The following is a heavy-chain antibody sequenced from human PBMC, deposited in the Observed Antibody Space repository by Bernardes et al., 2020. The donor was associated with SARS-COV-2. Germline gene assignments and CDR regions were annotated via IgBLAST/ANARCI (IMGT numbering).Heavy chain of an antibody. CDR3: ARVCYGDFECMEGNFDY. D-gene: IGHD4-17*01. CDR1: GFTFSDYY. Sequence: GGSLRLSCAASGFTFSDYYMSWIRQAPGKGLEWISYITSSSSHTNYAESVKGRFTISRDNAKNSLYLQMNSLRAEDTAVYYCARVCYGDFECMEGNFDYWGQGTLVTVSS. CDR2: ITSSSSHT. V-gene: IGHV3-11*06. J-gene: IGHJ4*02.